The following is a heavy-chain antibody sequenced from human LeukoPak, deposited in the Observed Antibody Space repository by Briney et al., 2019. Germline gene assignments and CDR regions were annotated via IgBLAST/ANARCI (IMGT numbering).Heavy chain of an antibody. V-gene: IGHV1-69*13. CDR2: IIPNYGAT. CDR3: AREATIYYDSSGYAYFQH. J-gene: IGHJ1*01. CDR1: GDTFTIYA. D-gene: IGHD3-22*01. Sequence: SVKVSCKASGDTFTIYAISWVRQAPGQGLEWMGGIIPNYGATNYAQKFQGRVTITADESTNTAYMELRSLRSEDTAVYCCAREATIYYDSSGYAYFQHWGQGTLVTVSS.